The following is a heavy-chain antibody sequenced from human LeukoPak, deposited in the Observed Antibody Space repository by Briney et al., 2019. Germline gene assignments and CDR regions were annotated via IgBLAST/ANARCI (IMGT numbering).Heavy chain of an antibody. Sequence: ASVKVTCKASGYTFTSYDINWVRQATGQGLEWMGWMNPNSGNTGYAQKFQGRVTMPRNTSISTAYMELSSLRSEDTVVYYCARERESTLGGYNPFDYWGQGALVTVSS. V-gene: IGHV1-8*01. CDR3: ARERESTLGGYNPFDY. D-gene: IGHD5-24*01. CDR2: MNPNSGNT. CDR1: GYTFTSYD. J-gene: IGHJ4*02.